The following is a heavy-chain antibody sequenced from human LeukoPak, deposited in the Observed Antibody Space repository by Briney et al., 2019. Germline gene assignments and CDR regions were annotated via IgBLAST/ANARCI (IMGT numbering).Heavy chain of an antibody. Sequence: GGSLRLSCTASGFSLTDYYMSWIRQAPGKGLEWVSYISSNSNTIRYADSVRGRFTISRDNSRDSVFLQMNDLRVEDTAVYYCTRTSIHGYSYGSDSWGQGTRVTVSS. D-gene: IGHD5-18*01. CDR2: ISSNSNTI. CDR3: TRTSIHGYSYGSDS. CDR1: GFSLTDYY. J-gene: IGHJ4*02. V-gene: IGHV3-11*04.